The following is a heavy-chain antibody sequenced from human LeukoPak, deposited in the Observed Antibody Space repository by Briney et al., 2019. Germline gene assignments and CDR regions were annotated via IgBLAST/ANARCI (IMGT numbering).Heavy chain of an antibody. V-gene: IGHV3-48*04. D-gene: IGHD5-24*01. Sequence: GGSLTLSCAGSGFIFDRYSMNGVRQAPGKGLDWVSSISGSGSTIYYADSLQGRFTISRDNARNSLYLQMNSLRGEDTAVYYCARDRRETPLDSWGQGTLVTVSS. CDR3: ARDRRETPLDS. CDR2: ISGSGSTI. J-gene: IGHJ4*02. CDR1: GFIFDRYS.